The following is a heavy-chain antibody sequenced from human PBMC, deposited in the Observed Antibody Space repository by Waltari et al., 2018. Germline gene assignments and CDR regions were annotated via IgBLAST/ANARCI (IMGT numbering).Heavy chain of an antibody. CDR2: IIPILGIA. CDR3: AREGGTSHCYRY. D-gene: IGHD2-2*01. J-gene: IGHJ4*02. Sequence: QVQLVQSGAEVKKPGSSVKVSCKASGATFSSYAISWVRQPPGQGLEWMGGIIPILGIANYAQKFQGRVTITADESTSTAYMELSSLRSEDTAVYYCAREGGTSHCYRYWGQGTLVTVSS. V-gene: IGHV1-69*04. CDR1: GATFSSYA.